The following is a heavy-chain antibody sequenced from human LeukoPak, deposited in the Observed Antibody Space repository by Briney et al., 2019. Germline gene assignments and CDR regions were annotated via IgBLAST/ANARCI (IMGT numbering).Heavy chain of an antibody. CDR1: GFTFSSYA. CDR3: VPLCGGSCYRFDY. Sequence: GRSLRLSCAASGFTFSSYAMHRVRQAPGKGLEWVSLISSSSSTIYYADSVKGRFTVSRDNAKKSLYLQMDSLRAEDTAVYYCVPLCGGSCYRFDYWGQGTLVTVSS. V-gene: IGHV3-48*04. J-gene: IGHJ4*02. D-gene: IGHD2-15*01. CDR2: ISSSSSTI.